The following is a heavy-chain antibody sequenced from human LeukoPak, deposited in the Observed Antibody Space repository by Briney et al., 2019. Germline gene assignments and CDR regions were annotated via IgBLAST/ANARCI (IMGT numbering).Heavy chain of an antibody. CDR2: IYHGGST. D-gene: IGHD3-10*01. CDR1: GDSMNSSSLY. CDR3: ARRHRYYYGSGRFGSMDV. Sequence: SETLSLTCTVSGDSMNSSSLYWGWLRQPPGKGLERIGTIYHGGSTDSYTGRTYYKSSLKSRVTISVDTSNNQFSLKLSSVIAADTAVYHCARRHRYYYGSGRFGSMDVWGKGTTVTISS. J-gene: IGHJ6*03. V-gene: IGHV4-39*01.